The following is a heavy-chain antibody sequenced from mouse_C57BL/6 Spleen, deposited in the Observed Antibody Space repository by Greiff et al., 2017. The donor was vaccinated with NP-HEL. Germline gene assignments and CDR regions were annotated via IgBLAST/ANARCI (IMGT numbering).Heavy chain of an antibody. CDR3: ARSYYGSSYDYAMDY. D-gene: IGHD1-1*01. CDR1: GYTFPSYW. Sequence: QVQLQQPGTELVKPGASVKLSCKASGYTFPSYWMHWVKQRPGQGLEWIGNINPSNGGTNYNEKFKSKATLTVDKSSSTSYMQLSSLTSEDSAVYYCARSYYGSSYDYAMDYWGQGTSVTVSS. V-gene: IGHV1-53*01. CDR2: INPSNGGT. J-gene: IGHJ4*01.